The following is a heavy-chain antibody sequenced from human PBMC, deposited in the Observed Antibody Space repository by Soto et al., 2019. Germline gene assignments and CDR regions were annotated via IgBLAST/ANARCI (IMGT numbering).Heavy chain of an antibody. CDR2: ISARGGTT. D-gene: IGHD3-10*01. CDR3: AKDRGFGAGHGMDV. Sequence: EVQLLESGGDLVQPGGSLRLSCEASGFTFSNYAMSWVRQAPGKGLEWVTGISARGGTTYYVDSVKGRFTISRDNSKNTRYLQMNALRAEDRAVYCCAKDRGFGAGHGMDVWGQGTTVTVSS. J-gene: IGHJ6*02. V-gene: IGHV3-23*01. CDR1: GFTFSNYA.